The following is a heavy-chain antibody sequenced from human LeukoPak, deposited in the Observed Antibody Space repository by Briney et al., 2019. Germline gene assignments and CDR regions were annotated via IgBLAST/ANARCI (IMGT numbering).Heavy chain of an antibody. CDR3: ARHRVSSGWTVDY. CDR2: IYYSGST. J-gene: IGHJ4*02. Sequence: SETLSLTCTVSGGSISSNSYYWGWICQPPGKGLEWIGSIYYSGSTYNNPSLKSRVTISVDTSKNQFSLKLTSVTAADTGVYYCARHRVSSGWTVDYWGQGTLVPVSS. V-gene: IGHV4-39*01. D-gene: IGHD6-19*01. CDR1: GGSISSNSYY.